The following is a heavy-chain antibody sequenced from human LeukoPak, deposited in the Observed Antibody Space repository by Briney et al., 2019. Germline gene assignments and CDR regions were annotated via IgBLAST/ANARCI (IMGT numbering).Heavy chain of an antibody. CDR2: ISWDGGST. V-gene: IGHV3-43*01. Sequence: PGGSLRLSCAAFGFTFDDYTMHWVRQAPGKGLEWVSLISWDGGSTYYADSVKGRFTISRDNSKNSLYLQMNSLRTEDTALYYCAKDIWTRVVAARRSGIDYWGQGTLVTVSS. D-gene: IGHD6-6*01. CDR1: GFTFDDYT. CDR3: AKDIWTRVVAARRSGIDY. J-gene: IGHJ4*02.